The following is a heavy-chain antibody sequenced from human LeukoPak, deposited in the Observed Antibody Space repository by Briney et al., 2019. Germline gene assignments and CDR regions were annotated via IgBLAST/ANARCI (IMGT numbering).Heavy chain of an antibody. CDR3: AKGRRYSYGYNWFDP. V-gene: IGHV3-21*04. J-gene: IGHJ5*02. CDR1: GFTFSSYS. Sequence: GGSLRLSCAASGFTFSSYSMNWVRQAPGKGLEWVSSISSSSDIYYAGSVKGRFTISRDKAKNSLYLQMNSLRAEDTALYYCAKGRRYSYGYNWFDPWGQGTLVTVSS. CDR2: ISSSSDI. D-gene: IGHD5-18*01.